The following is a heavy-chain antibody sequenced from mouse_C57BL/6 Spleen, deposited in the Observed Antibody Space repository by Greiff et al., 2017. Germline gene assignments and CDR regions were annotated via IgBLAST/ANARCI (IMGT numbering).Heavy chain of an antibody. J-gene: IGHJ4*01. CDR1: GYAFSSYW. D-gene: IGHD1-1*01. V-gene: IGHV1-80*01. Sequence: QVQLQQSGAELVKPGASVKISCKASGYAFSSYWMNWVKQRPGKGLEWIGQIYPGDGDTNYNGKFKGKATLTADKSSSTAYMQLSSLTSEDSAVYFCARGGVLLRYAMDYWGQGTSVTVSS. CDR3: ARGGVLLRYAMDY. CDR2: IYPGDGDT.